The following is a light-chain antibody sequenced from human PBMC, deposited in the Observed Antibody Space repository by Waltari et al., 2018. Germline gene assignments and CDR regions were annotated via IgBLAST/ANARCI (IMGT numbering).Light chain of an antibody. V-gene: IGKV4-1*01. Sequence: DIVMTQSPDSLAVSLGERATIHCKSSQSLLYIADKKNYVAWYQEKPGQTPKLLIYWASSRESGVPDRFSGSGSGTDFSLTISSLQAEDVAVYYCQQYFDSPLTFGGGTKVEIK. CDR3: QQYFDSPLT. J-gene: IGKJ4*01. CDR1: QSLLYIADKKNY. CDR2: WAS.